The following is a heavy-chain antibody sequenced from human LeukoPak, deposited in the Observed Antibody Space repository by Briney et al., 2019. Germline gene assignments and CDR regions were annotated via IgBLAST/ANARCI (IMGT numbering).Heavy chain of an antibody. D-gene: IGHD3-22*01. CDR2: INPNSGGT. Sequence: ASVKVSCKASGYTFTGYYMHWVRQAPGQGLEWMGWINPNSGGTNYAQKFQGRVTMTRDTSISTAYMELSRLISDDTAVYYCARVGYYDSSGYYDNWFDPWGQGTLVTVSS. J-gene: IGHJ5*02. CDR3: ARVGYYDSSGYYDNWFDP. CDR1: GYTFTGYY. V-gene: IGHV1-2*02.